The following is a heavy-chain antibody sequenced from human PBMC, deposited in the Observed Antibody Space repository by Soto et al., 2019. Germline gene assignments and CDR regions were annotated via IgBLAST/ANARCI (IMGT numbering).Heavy chain of an antibody. CDR2: ITPFNGNT. CDR3: ASGVAAAGKEPYYYGMDV. V-gene: IGHV1-45*02. J-gene: IGHJ6*02. Sequence: SVKVSCKASGYTFTYRYLHWVRQAPGQALEWMGWITPFNGNTNYAQKFQVRVTITRDRSMSTAYMELSSLRSEDTAMYYCASGVAAAGKEPYYYGMDVWGQGTTVTVSS. CDR1: GYTFTYRY. D-gene: IGHD6-13*01.